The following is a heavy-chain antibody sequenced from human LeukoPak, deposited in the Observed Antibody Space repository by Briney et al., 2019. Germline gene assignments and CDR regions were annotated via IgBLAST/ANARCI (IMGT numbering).Heavy chain of an antibody. V-gene: IGHV1-69*05. CDR2: IIPIFGTA. Sequence: SVKVSCKASGGTFSSYAISWVRQAPGQGLEWMGRIIPIFGTANYAQKFQGRVTITTDESTSTAYMELSSLRSEDTAVYYCARDSSPEYCGGDCSSYYFDYWGRGTLVTVSS. CDR3: ARDSSPEYCGGDCSSYYFDY. CDR1: GGTFSSYA. J-gene: IGHJ4*02. D-gene: IGHD2-21*02.